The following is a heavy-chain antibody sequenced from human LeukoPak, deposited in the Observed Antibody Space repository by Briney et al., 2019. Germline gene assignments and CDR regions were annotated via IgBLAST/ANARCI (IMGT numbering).Heavy chain of an antibody. V-gene: IGHV4-61*02. J-gene: IGHJ5*02. Sequence: SETLSLTCTVSGGSISSGSYYWSWIRQPAGKGLEWIGRIYTSGSTNYNPSLKSRVTISVDTSKNQFSLKLSSVTAADTAVYYCARGRAPLSRAGFAPGGKEPRVTVPS. D-gene: IGHD2/OR15-2a*01. CDR3: ARGRAPLSRAGFAP. CDR2: IYTSGST. CDR1: GGSISSGSYY.